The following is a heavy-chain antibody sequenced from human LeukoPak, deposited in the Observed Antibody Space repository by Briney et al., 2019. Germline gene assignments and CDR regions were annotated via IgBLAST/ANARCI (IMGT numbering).Heavy chain of an antibody. V-gene: IGHV3-21*01. Sequence: GGSLRLSCAASGFTFSSYSMNWVRQAPGEGLEWVSSISSSSSYIYYADSVKGRFTISGDNAKNSLYLQMNSLRAEDTAVYYCARSSMVRGTHQVDYWGQGTLVTVSS. CDR3: ARSSMVRGTHQVDY. J-gene: IGHJ4*02. CDR2: ISSSSSYI. CDR1: GFTFSSYS. D-gene: IGHD3-10*01.